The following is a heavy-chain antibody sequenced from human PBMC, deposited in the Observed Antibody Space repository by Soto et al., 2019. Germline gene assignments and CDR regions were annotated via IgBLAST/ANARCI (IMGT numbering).Heavy chain of an antibody. J-gene: IGHJ4*02. CDR2: INSDGSST. D-gene: IGHD4-17*01. Sequence: EVQLVESGGGLVQPGGSLRLSCAASGLTFSSYWMHWVRQAPGKGLVWVSRINSDGSSTSYADSVKGRFTISRDNAKNTRYLQMNSRRAEDTAVYYCSLAHTVTTDYWGQGALVTVSS. V-gene: IGHV3-74*01. CDR1: GLTFSSYW. CDR3: SLAHTVTTDY.